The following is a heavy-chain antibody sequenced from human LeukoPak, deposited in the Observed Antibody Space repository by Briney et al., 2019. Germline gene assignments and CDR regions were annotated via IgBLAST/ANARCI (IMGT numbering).Heavy chain of an antibody. V-gene: IGHV4-59*01. J-gene: IGHJ4*02. Sequence: PSETLSLTCTVSGGSLSPYYWSWIRQPPGKGLERIGYIYYSGSTNYNPSLKSRVTISVDTSKNQFSLRLSSVTTADTAVYYCARWGSRVFDYWGQGTLVTVSS. CDR2: IYYSGST. CDR3: ARWGSRVFDY. D-gene: IGHD6-13*01. CDR1: GGSLSPYY.